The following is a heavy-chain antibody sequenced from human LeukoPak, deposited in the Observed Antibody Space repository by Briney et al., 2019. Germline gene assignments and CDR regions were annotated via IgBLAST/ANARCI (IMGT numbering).Heavy chain of an antibody. V-gene: IGHV4-4*07. CDR2: IYTSGST. CDR1: GGSIGSYY. Sequence: KTSETLSLTCTVSGGSIGSYYWSWIRQPAGKGLEWIGRIYTSGSTNYNPSLKSRVTMSVDTSKNQFSLKLSSVTAADTAVYYCARDAIFGYSYGLYYGMDVWGQGTRSPSP. J-gene: IGHJ6*02. D-gene: IGHD5-18*01. CDR3: ARDAIFGYSYGLYYGMDV.